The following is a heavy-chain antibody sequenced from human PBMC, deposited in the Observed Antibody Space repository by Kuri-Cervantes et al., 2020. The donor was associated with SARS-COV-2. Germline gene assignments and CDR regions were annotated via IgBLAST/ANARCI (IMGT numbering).Heavy chain of an antibody. J-gene: IGHJ3*02. Sequence: GSLRLSCVASGGAINTYNWWTWVRQPPGKGLQWIREIFHDGSTKFNPSLSLKGRVTMSLDKSKNQFSLNLTSVTAADTAVYYCARESTYTFDIWGQGTLVTVSS. CDR3: ARESTYTFDI. CDR2: IFHDGST. CDR1: GGAINTYNW. D-gene: IGHD2-2*02. V-gene: IGHV4-4*02.